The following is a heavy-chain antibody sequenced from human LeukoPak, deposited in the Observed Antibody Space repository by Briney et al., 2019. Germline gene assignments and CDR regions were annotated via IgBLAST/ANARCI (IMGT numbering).Heavy chain of an antibody. Sequence: VASVKLSCKASGYTFTGYYMHWVRQAPGQGLEWMRWINANSGGTNYAQKFQGRVTMTRDTSISTAYMELSRLRSDDTAVYYCARSSRYDIWTGYPYWGQGTLVTVSP. J-gene: IGHJ4*02. CDR2: INANSGGT. CDR3: ARSSRYDIWTGYPY. D-gene: IGHD3-9*01. CDR1: GYTFTGYY. V-gene: IGHV1-2*02.